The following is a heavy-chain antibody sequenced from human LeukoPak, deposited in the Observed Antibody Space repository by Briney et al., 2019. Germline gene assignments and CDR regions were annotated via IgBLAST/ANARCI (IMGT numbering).Heavy chain of an antibody. CDR2: IKQDGSEK. CDR3: ASGGSYFGY. CDR1: GFTFSSYW. V-gene: IGHV3-7*05. Sequence: GGSLRLSCEGSGFTFSSYWMSLVRQAPGKGLEWVANIKQDGSEKYYVDSVKGRFTISRDNAKNSLFLQMNSLRADDTAVYYCASGGSYFGYWGQGTLVTVSS. J-gene: IGHJ4*02.